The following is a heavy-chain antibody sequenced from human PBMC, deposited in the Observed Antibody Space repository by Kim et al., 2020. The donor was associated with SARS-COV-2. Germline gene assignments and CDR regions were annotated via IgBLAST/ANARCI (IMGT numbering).Heavy chain of an antibody. CDR2: IKQDGSEK. CDR1: GFTFSSYW. J-gene: IGHJ6*02. D-gene: IGHD3-22*01. V-gene: IGHV3-7*01. CDR3: ARIGGYTDYYYYGMDV. Sequence: GGSLRLSCAASGFTFSSYWMSWVRQAPGKGLEWVANIKQDGSEKYYVDSVKGRFTISRDNAKNSLYLQMNSLRAEDTAVYYCARIGGYTDYYYYGMDVWGQGTTVTVSS.